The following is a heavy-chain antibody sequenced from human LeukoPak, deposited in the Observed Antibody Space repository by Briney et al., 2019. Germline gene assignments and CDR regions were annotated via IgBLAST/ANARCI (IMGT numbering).Heavy chain of an antibody. Sequence: ASVKVSCKVSGYTLTELSMHWVRQAPGKGLEWMGGFDPEDGETIYAQKFQGRVTMTEDTSTDTAYMELSSLRSEDTAVYYCATDYYDSSGYYHDAFDIWAKGQWSPSLQ. CDR1: GYTLTELS. J-gene: IGHJ3*02. D-gene: IGHD3-22*01. CDR3: ATDYYDSSGYYHDAFDI. V-gene: IGHV1-24*01. CDR2: FDPEDGET.